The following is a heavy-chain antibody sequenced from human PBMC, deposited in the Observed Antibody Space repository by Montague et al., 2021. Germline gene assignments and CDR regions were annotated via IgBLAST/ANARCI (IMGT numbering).Heavy chain of an antibody. J-gene: IGHJ6*03. CDR1: RSLINSDYY. CDR2: VSHGGRT. CDR3: ARERDRYYYMDI. V-gene: IGHV4-38-2*02. Sequence: SETLSLTCTVSRSLINSDYYWGWIRQPPGKGLEWVGSVSHGGRTYYNPSLKSRVTISVDTSNNHFSLKLSSVTAADTAMYYCARERDRYYYMDIWGKGTTITVSS.